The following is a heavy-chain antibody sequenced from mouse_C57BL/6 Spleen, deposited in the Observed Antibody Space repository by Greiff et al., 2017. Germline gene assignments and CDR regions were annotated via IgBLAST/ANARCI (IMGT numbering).Heavy chain of an antibody. CDR2: ISSGGSYT. Sequence: DVKLVESGGDLVKPGGSLKLSCAASGFTFSSYGMSWVRQTPDKRLEWVATISSGGSYTSYPDSVKGRFTISRDNAKNTLYLQMSSLKSEDTAMYYCARHVDYGNAMDYWGQGTSVTVSS. J-gene: IGHJ4*01. CDR3: ARHVDYGNAMDY. D-gene: IGHD1-1*02. V-gene: IGHV5-6*02. CDR1: GFTFSSYG.